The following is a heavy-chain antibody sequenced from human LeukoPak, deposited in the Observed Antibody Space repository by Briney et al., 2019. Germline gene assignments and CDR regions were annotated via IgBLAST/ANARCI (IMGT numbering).Heavy chain of an antibody. CDR2: ISAGATRT. D-gene: IGHD3-3*01. CDR1: GFSFSNHG. CDR3: AKYAMREIFFGDY. J-gene: IGHJ4*02. Sequence: PGGTLRLSCAASGFSFSNHGMSWVRQAPGKGLEWVSGISAGATRTYYAGSVKGRFTISRDNSMNTLYLHMNSLRAEDTAVYYCAKYAMREIFFGDYWGQGTLVAVSS. V-gene: IGHV3-23*01.